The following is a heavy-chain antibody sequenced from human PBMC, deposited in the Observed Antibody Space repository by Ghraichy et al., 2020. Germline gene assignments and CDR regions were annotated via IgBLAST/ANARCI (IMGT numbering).Heavy chain of an antibody. CDR2: IYHTGIT. CDR3: ARRPRYVVGQEQVEPNFDY. Sequence: SETLSLTCAVSGGFISSSNWWSWVRQPTGKGLEWIGQIYHTGITNYTPSLKSRVTISVDKSKNEFSLRLSSVTAADTAVYFCARRPRYVVGQEQVEPNFDYWGQGALVTVSS. J-gene: IGHJ4*02. CDR1: GGFISSSNW. V-gene: IGHV4-4*02. D-gene: IGHD1-26*01.